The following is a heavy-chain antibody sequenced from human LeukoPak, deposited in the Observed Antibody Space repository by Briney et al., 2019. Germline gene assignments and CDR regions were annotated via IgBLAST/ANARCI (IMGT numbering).Heavy chain of an antibody. CDR2: ISSSSSYT. Sequence: PGGSLRLSCAASGFTFSSYSMNWVRQAPGKGLEWVSSISSSSSYTYYADSVKGRFTISRDNAKNSLYLQMNSLRAEDTAVYYCASIAVAGINWFDPWGQGTLVTVSS. V-gene: IGHV3-21*01. CDR1: GFTFSSYS. CDR3: ASIAVAGINWFDP. J-gene: IGHJ5*02. D-gene: IGHD6-19*01.